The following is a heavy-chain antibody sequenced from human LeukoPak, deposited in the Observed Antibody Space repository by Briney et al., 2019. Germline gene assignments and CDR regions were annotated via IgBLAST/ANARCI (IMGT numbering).Heavy chain of an antibody. Sequence: GASVKVSCKASGYTFTSYDINWVRQANGQGLEWMGWMNPNSGNTGYAQKFQGRVTITRNTSISTAYMELSSLRSEDTAVYYCARFIAAENDAFDIWGQGTMVTVSS. CDR3: ARFIAAENDAFDI. CDR2: MNPNSGNT. CDR1: GYTFTSYD. D-gene: IGHD6-13*01. J-gene: IGHJ3*02. V-gene: IGHV1-8*03.